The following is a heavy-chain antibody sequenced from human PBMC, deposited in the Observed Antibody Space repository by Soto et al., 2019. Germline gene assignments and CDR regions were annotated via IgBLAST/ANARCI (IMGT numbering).Heavy chain of an antibody. V-gene: IGHV1-69*12. CDR2: IMPIFRTP. CDR3: ARDNDRPQLGGNYYYILDV. Sequence: QVQLEQSGPEVKKPGSSVKVSCKASGGTFRNSAISWVRQAPGQGLEWMGGIMPIFRTPDYAQKFQGRVTITADESASTAYMELTGLRSGDTAVYYCARDNDRPQLGGNYYYILDVWGHGTTVTVSS. CDR1: GGTFRNSA. D-gene: IGHD1-1*01. J-gene: IGHJ6*02.